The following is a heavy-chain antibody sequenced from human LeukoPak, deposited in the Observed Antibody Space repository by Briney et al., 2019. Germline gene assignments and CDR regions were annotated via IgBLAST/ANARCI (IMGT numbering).Heavy chain of an antibody. CDR2: INPNSGGT. CDR3: ARSLPPTVTTSRLDF. D-gene: IGHD4-17*01. J-gene: IGHJ4*02. Sequence: ASVKVSCKASGYTFTGYYMHWVRQAPGQGLEWMGRINPNSGGTNYAQKFQGRVTMTRDTSISTAYMSLSGLTSDDTAVYFCARSLPPTVTTSRLDFWGQGTLVTVSS. V-gene: IGHV1-2*02. CDR1: GYTFTGYY.